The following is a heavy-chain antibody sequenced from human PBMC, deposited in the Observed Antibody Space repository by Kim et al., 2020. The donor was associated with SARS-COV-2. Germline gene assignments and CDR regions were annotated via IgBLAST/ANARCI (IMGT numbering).Heavy chain of an antibody. J-gene: IGHJ6*02. CDR2: IIPIFGTA. CDR1: GGTFSSYA. Sequence: SVKVSCKASGGTFSSYAISWVRQAPGQGLEWMGGIIPIFGTANYAQKFQGRVTITADESTSTAYMELSSLRSEDTAVYYCARDPRTARLDRAVVISLGDYYYGMDVWGQGTTVTVSS. CDR3: ARDPRTARLDRAVVISLGDYYYGMDV. D-gene: IGHD3-22*01. V-gene: IGHV1-69*13.